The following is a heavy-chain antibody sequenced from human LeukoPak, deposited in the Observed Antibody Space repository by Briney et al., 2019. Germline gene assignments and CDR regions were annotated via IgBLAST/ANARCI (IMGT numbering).Heavy chain of an antibody. CDR1: GFTFSSYG. CDR2: ISYDGSNK. D-gene: IGHD5-12*01. Sequence: GRSLRLSCAASGFTFSSYGMHWVRQAPGKGLEWVAVISYDGSNKYYADSVKGRFTISRGNSKNTLYLQMNSLRAEDTAVYYCAKYRGYSGYDRYRDAFDIWGQGTMVTVSS. V-gene: IGHV3-30*18. CDR3: AKYRGYSGYDRYRDAFDI. J-gene: IGHJ3*02.